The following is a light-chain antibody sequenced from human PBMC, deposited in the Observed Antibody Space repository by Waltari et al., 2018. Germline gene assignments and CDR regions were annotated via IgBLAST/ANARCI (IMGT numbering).Light chain of an antibody. CDR1: QNVNNF. J-gene: IGKJ4*01. Sequence: EIVLTQSPATMSLSPGERATLSCSASQNVNNFLNWYQQKPGQAPRLLIYDASNRPTGVPDRFSGSGSGTDFTLTISRLDPEDFGVYYCQQRSDWLTFGGGTKVEI. CDR3: QQRSDWLT. CDR2: DAS. V-gene: IGKV3-11*01.